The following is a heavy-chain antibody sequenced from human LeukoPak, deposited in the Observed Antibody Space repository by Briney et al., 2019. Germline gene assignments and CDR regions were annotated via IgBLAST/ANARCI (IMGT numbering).Heavy chain of an antibody. CDR1: GYTLTGYY. Sequence: ASVKVSCKASGYTLTGYYMHWVRQAPGQGLEWMGWINPNSGGTNYAQKFQGRVTMTRDTSISTAYMELSRLRSDDTAVYYCARDRSRVTMIVEWCAFDIWGQGTMVTVSS. V-gene: IGHV1-2*02. D-gene: IGHD3-22*01. CDR3: ARDRSRVTMIVEWCAFDI. J-gene: IGHJ3*02. CDR2: INPNSGGT.